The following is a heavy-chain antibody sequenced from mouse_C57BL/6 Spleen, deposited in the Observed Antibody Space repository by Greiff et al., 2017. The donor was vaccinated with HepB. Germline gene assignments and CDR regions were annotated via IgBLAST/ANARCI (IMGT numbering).Heavy chain of an antibody. CDR3: ARDFDGGDYYAMDY. CDR1: GFTFSSYA. D-gene: IGHD2-3*01. CDR2: ISDGGSYT. Sequence: EVKLMESGGGLVKPGGSLKLSCAASGFTFSSYAMSWVRQTPEKRLEWVATISDGGSYTYYPDNVKGRFTISRDNAKNNLYLQMSHLKSEDTAMYYCARDFDGGDYYAMDYWGQGTSVTVSS. J-gene: IGHJ4*01. V-gene: IGHV5-4*01.